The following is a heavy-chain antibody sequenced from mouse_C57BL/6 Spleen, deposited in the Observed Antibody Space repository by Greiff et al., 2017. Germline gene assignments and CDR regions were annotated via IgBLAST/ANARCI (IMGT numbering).Heavy chain of an antibody. J-gene: IGHJ3*01. D-gene: IGHD2-1*01. CDR3: ARYGNYPY. V-gene: IGHV5-17*01. CDR1: GFTFSDYG. CDR2: ISSGSSTI. Sequence: EVKLEESGGGLVKPGGSLKLSCAASGFTFSDYGMHWVRQAPEKGLEWVAYISSGSSTIYYADTVKGRFTNSRDNAKNTLFLQMTSLRSEDTAMYYCARYGNYPYWGQGTLVTVSA.